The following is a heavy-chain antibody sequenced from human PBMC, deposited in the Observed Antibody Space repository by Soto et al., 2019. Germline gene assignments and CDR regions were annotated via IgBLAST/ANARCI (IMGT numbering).Heavy chain of an antibody. CDR1: GYSFTGNS. D-gene: IGHD3-9*01. J-gene: IGHJ4*02. CDR2: ISAYNGKT. V-gene: IGHV1-18*04. Sequence: GASVKVSCKASGYSFTGNSMHWVRQAPGQGLEWMGWISAYNGKTNYAQKIQGRVTMTTDTSTSTAYMELRSLRSDDTAVYYCARITIFSLSLVDYWGQGTLVTV. CDR3: ARITIFSLSLVDY.